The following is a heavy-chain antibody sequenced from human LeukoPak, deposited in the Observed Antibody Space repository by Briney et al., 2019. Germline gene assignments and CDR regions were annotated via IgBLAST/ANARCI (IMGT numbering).Heavy chain of an antibody. CDR3: ASPGSREAFDI. CDR1: GFTFDDYA. J-gene: IGHJ3*02. D-gene: IGHD7-27*01. Sequence: PGRSLRLSCAASGFTFDDYAMHWVRQAPGKGLEWVSGISWNSGSIGYADSVKGRFTISRDNAKNSLYLQMNSLRAEDTALYYCASPGSREAFDIWGQGTMVTVSS. CDR2: ISWNSGSI. V-gene: IGHV3-9*01.